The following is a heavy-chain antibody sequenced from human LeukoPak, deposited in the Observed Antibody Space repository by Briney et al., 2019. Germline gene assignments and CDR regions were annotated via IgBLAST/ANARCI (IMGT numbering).Heavy chain of an antibody. Sequence: GGSLRLSCAASGFTFSSYWMSWVRQAPGKGLEWVANIKQDGSEKYYVDSVKGRFTISRDNSKNTLYLQMNSLRAEDTAVYYCARSYYDSSGYYSGDAFDIWGQGTMVTVSS. J-gene: IGHJ3*02. CDR1: GFTFSSYW. D-gene: IGHD3-22*01. V-gene: IGHV3-7*03. CDR2: IKQDGSEK. CDR3: ARSYYDSSGYYSGDAFDI.